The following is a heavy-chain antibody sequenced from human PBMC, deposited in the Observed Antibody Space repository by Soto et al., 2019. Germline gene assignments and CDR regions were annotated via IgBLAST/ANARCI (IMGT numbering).Heavy chain of an antibody. D-gene: IGHD2-8*01. CDR3: ARGDSTDCSNGVCSFFYNHDMDV. Sequence: AASVPVSCKASGYSFTDYHIHWVRQAPGQGLEWLGRINPKSGGTSTAQKFQGWVTMTTDTSISTASMELTRLTSDDTAIYYCARGDSTDCSNGVCSFFYNHDMDVWGQGTTVTVSS. CDR1: GYSFTDYH. CDR2: INPKSGGT. V-gene: IGHV1-2*04. J-gene: IGHJ6*02.